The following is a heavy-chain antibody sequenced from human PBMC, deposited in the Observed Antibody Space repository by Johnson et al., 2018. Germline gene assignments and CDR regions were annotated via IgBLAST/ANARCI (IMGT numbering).Heavy chain of an antibody. CDR1: GLTFSSAW. Sequence: EVQLVESGGGLVKPGGSLRVSCVASGLTFSSAWLTWVRQAPGEGLEWVGRIQSKTDGGTTDYAAPVKGRFTIARDDSKNTLYLQMNSQKIEDTDGYYCTTDPDYADFYQPFDFWGQGTLVTVSS. J-gene: IGHJ4*02. CDR3: TTDPDYADFYQPFDF. D-gene: IGHD4-17*01. V-gene: IGHV3-15*07. CDR2: IQSKTDGGTT.